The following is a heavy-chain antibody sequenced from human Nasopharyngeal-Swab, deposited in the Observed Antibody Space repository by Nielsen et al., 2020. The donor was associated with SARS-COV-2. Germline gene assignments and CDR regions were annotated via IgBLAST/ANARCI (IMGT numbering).Heavy chain of an antibody. D-gene: IGHD3-22*01. J-gene: IGHJ5*02. CDR1: GYTFTNYY. Sequence: ASVKVSCKASGYTFTNYYMHWVRQAPGQGLELMGIINPSGGSTSYAQKFQGRVTMTRDTSTSTVYMELSSLRSEDAAVYYCARGNRATMIVVVISLVRFWFDPWGQGTLVTVSS. CDR2: INPSGGST. V-gene: IGHV1-46*01. CDR3: ARGNRATMIVVVISLVRFWFDP.